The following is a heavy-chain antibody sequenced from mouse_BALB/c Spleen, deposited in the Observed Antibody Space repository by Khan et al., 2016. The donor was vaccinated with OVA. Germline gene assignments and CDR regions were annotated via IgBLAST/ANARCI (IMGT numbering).Heavy chain of an antibody. D-gene: IGHD1-2*01. J-gene: IGHJ3*01. CDR2: ISPGSGDT. V-gene: IGHV1-77*01. Sequence: QVQLKQSGAELARPGASVKLSCKASGYTFTDYYINWVKQRTGQGLEWIGEISPGSGDTYYNERFKGKATLTADTSSSTAYMQLSSLTSEASAVYFCARRNYFGDTFAYWGQGTLVTVSA. CDR1: GYTFTDYY. CDR3: ARRNYFGDTFAY.